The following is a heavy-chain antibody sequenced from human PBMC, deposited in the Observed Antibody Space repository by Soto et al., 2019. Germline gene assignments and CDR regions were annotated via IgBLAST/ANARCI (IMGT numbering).Heavy chain of an antibody. CDR3: ASQLWSHDAFDV. D-gene: IGHD1-1*01. CDR1: GFTLTNYF. CDR2: INNRGSAI. Sequence: QVQLVDSGGGLVKPGGSLRLSCTASGFTLTNYFVSWIHQAPGKGLEWIAYINNRGSAIYYTDSVKGRFTISRDNAKNSLFLQMDSLRAEDTAVYYCASQLWSHDAFDVWGRGTMVNVSS. J-gene: IGHJ3*01. V-gene: IGHV3-11*01.